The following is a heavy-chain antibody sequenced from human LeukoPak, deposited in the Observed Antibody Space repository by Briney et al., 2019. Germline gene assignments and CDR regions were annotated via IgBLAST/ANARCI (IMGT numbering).Heavy chain of an antibody. D-gene: IGHD2-2*01. CDR1: GYTFSNNG. CDR3: ARDLGYCTLTNCVRNWFGP. J-gene: IGHJ5*02. Sequence: ASVKVSCKAFGYTFSNNGISWVRQAPGQGLEWMGWVSPSDGETNYAQKVQGRVTMTTDTSTSTVYMELRSLKSDDTAVYYCARDLGYCTLTNCVRNWFGPWGQGTLVTVSS. CDR2: VSPSDGET. V-gene: IGHV1-18*01.